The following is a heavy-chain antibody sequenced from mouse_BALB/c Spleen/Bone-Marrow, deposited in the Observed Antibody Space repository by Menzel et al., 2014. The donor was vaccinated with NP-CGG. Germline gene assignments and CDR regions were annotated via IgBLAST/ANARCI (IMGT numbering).Heavy chain of an antibody. CDR1: GFDFSRYW. J-gene: IGHJ2*01. CDR2: INPDSRTI. Sequence: EVELMESGGGLVQPGGSLKLSCAASGFDFSRYWMSWVRQAPGKGLEWIGEINPDSRTINYSPSLKDKFIISRDNAKNTLYLRLNKVRSEDTALYYCARPDYYGYLNYWGQGTTLTVSS. V-gene: IGHV4-1*02. CDR3: ARPDYYGYLNY. D-gene: IGHD1-1*01.